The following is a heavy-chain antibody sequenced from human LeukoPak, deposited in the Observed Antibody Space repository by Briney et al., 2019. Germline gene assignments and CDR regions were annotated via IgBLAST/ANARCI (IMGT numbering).Heavy chain of an antibody. V-gene: IGHV5-51*01. J-gene: IGHJ6*02. CDR2: IYPGDSDT. D-gene: IGHD2-2*01. Sequence: GESLKISCKGSGYSFSSYLIGGVRQMPEKGLEWMGIIYPGDSDTRYSPSFQGQVTISADKSISTAYLQWSSLKASDTAMYYCARSEEAMTSQYYYYYYGMDVWGQGTTVTVSS. CDR1: GYSFSSYL. CDR3: ARSEEAMTSQYYYYYYGMDV.